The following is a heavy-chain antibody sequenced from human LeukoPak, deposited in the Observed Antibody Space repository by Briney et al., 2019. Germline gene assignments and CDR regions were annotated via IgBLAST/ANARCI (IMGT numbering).Heavy chain of an antibody. V-gene: IGHV3-48*04. Sequence: GGSLRLSCAASGFTFSSYSMNWVRQAPGKGLEWVSYISSSSSTIYYADSVKGRFTISRDNAKNSLYLQMNSLRAEDTAVYYCASRPDCSGGSCFDYWGQGTLVTVSS. CDR3: ASRPDCSGGSCFDY. CDR1: GFTFSSYS. J-gene: IGHJ4*02. D-gene: IGHD2-15*01. CDR2: ISSSSSTI.